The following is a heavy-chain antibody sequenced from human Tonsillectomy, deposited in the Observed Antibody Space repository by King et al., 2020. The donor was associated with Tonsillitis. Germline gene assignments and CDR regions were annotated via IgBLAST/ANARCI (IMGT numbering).Heavy chain of an antibody. CDR3: AKGGCSSTSCYYDCDY. CDR2: ISGSGGRT. Sequence: VQLVESGGGLVQPGGFLILSCAASGFTFRSYAMSWVRQAPGDGLELVSAISGSGGRTVSAEFVKGRLTISRDNSKNTLYLQMNSLRSEDTAVYYCAKGGCSSTSCYYDCDYWGQGTLVTVSS. V-gene: IGHV3-23*04. D-gene: IGHD2-2*01. CDR1: GFTFRSYA. J-gene: IGHJ4*02.